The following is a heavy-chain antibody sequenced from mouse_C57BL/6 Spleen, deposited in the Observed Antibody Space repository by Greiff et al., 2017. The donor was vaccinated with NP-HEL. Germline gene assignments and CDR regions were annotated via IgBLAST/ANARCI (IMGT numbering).Heavy chain of an antibody. V-gene: IGHV5-9-1*02. CDR3: TSQITGGFDY. D-gene: IGHD4-1*01. J-gene: IGHJ2*01. CDR2: ISSGGDYI. Sequence: EVKVVESGEGLVKPGGSLKLSCAASGFTFSSYAMSWVRQTPEKRLEWVAYISSGGDYIYYADTVKGRFTISRDNARNTLYLQMSSLKSEDTAMYYCTSQITGGFDYWGQGTTLTVSS. CDR1: GFTFSSYA.